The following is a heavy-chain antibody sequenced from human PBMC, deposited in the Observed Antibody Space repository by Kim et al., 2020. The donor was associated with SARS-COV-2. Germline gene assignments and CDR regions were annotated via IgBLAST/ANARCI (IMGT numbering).Heavy chain of an antibody. CDR1: GYTFTSYG. J-gene: IGHJ6*02. V-gene: IGHV1-18*01. CDR3: ARAPPRALRITFGGVIVLEWPSGEDYGMDV. Sequence: ASVKVSCKASGYTFTSYGISWVRQAPGQGLEWMGWISAYNGNTNYAQKLQGRVTMTTDTSTSTAYMELRSLRSDDTAVYYCARAPPRALRITFGGVIVLEWPSGEDYGMDVWGQGTTVTVSS. CDR2: ISAYNGNT. D-gene: IGHD3-16*02.